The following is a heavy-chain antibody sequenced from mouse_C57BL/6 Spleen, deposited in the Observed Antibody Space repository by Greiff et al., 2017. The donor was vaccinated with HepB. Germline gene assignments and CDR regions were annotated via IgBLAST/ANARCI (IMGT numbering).Heavy chain of an antibody. CDR2: IYPGDGDT. Sequence: VQLQQSGPELVKPGASVKISCKASGYAFSSSWMNWVKQRPGKGLEWIGRIYPGDGDTNYNGKFKGKATLTADKSSNTAYMQLSSLTSEDSAVYFCGGSGYVGYAMDYWGQGTSVTVSS. J-gene: IGHJ4*01. CDR1: GYAFSSSW. V-gene: IGHV1-82*01. CDR3: GGSGYVGYAMDY. D-gene: IGHD3-2*02.